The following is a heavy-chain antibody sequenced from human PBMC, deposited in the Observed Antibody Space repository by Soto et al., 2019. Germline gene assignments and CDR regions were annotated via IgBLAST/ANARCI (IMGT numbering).Heavy chain of an antibody. CDR3: ARADSYYDSSGYYYAH. CDR2: ISVYNGNT. Sequence: ASVKVSCKASGYTFTSYSITWVRQAPGQGLEWMGWISVYNGNTNYAHKLRGRVTMTTDTSASTAFMELKSLRSDDTAVYYCARADSYYDSSGYYYAHWGQGTLVTVSS. CDR1: GYTFTSYS. D-gene: IGHD3-22*01. J-gene: IGHJ4*02. V-gene: IGHV1-18*04.